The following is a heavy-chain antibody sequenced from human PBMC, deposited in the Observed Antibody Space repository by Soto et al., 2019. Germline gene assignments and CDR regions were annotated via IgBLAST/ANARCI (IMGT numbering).Heavy chain of an antibody. J-gene: IGHJ2*01. V-gene: IGHV3-11*05. D-gene: IGHD3-3*01. CDR3: ARVPNYDVAL. Sequence: QVLLVESGGGLVKPGGSLRLSCAASGFTFSDYYMSWIRQAPGKGLEWVSKISSSRSYTNYADSVKGRFTISRDNGKNSLYLQMNSLRAEDTAVYYCARVPNYDVALWGRGTLVTVSS. CDR1: GFTFSDYY. CDR2: ISSSRSYT.